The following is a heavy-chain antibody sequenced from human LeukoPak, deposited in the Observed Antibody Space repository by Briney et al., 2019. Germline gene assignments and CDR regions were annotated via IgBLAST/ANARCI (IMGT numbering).Heavy chain of an antibody. D-gene: IGHD3-3*01. CDR3: ARGSPGAYHYDFWSGYYTPIDY. V-gene: IGHV1-2*02. J-gene: IGHJ4*02. Sequence: ASVTVSCKASGYTFTGYYMHWVRQAPGQGLEWMGWINPNSGGTNYAQKFQGRVTMTRDTSISTAYMELSRLKSDDTAVYYCARGSPGAYHYDFWSGYYTPIDYWGQGTLVTVSS. CDR1: GYTFTGYY. CDR2: INPNSGGT.